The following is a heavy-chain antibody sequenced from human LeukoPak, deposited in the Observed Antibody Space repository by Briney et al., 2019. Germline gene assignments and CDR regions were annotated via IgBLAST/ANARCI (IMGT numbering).Heavy chain of an antibody. CDR3: AKGQAAFLEWLSTGDY. V-gene: IGHV3-23*01. D-gene: IGHD3-3*01. Sequence: GGSLRLSCAASGFTSSSYAMSWVRQAPGKGLEWVSAISGSGGSTYYADSVKGRFTISRDNSKNTLYLQMNSLRAEDTAVYYCAKGQAAFLEWLSTGDYWGQGTLVTVSS. J-gene: IGHJ4*02. CDR2: ISGSGGST. CDR1: GFTSSSYA.